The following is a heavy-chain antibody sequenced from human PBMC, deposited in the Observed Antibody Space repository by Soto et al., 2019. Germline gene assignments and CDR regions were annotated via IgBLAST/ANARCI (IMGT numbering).Heavy chain of an antibody. CDR2: IYYSGRT. Sequence: QLQLQESGPGLVKPSETLSLICNVSGDSISRTFFYWGWIRQPPGQGLEWIGSIYYSGRTYYNPSLKSPVTISVAPSNNQFSLRLSSVTAADTALYYCARHGVPIQLEPHFDPCGQGTLVPVSS. CDR3: ARHGVPIQLEPHFDP. CDR1: GDSISRTFFY. D-gene: IGHD1-1*01. V-gene: IGHV4-39*01. J-gene: IGHJ5*02.